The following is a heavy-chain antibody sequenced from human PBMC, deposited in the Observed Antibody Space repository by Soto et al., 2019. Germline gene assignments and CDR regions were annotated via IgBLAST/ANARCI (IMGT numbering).Heavy chain of an antibody. CDR3: ARSLLWFGGLEPDY. J-gene: IGHJ4*02. Sequence: EVQLVESGGGLVQPGGSLRLSCAASGFTFSSYEMNWVRQAPGKGLEWVSYISSSGSTIYYADSVKGRFTISRDNAKNSLYLQMNSLRAEDTAVYYCARSLLWFGGLEPDYRGQGTLVTVSS. CDR1: GFTFSSYE. V-gene: IGHV3-48*03. D-gene: IGHD3-10*01. CDR2: ISSSGSTI.